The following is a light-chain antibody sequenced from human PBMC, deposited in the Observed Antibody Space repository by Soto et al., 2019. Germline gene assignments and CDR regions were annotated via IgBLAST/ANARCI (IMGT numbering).Light chain of an antibody. Sequence: DIQMTQSPSTLSGSVGDRVTITCRASQTISSWLAWYQQKPGKAPKLLIYKASTLKSGVRSRFSGSGAGPECTPTISSLQPDDFATYYCQHYNSSSEAFGQGTKVDIK. CDR3: QHYNSSSEA. CDR1: QTISSW. V-gene: IGKV1-5*03. J-gene: IGKJ1*01. CDR2: KAS.